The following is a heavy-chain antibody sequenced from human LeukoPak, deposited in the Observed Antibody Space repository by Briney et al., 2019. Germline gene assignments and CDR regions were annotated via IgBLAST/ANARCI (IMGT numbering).Heavy chain of an antibody. D-gene: IGHD6-19*01. V-gene: IGHV3-30-3*01. Sequence: GGSLRLSCAASGFTFSSYAMHWVRQAPGKGLEWVAVISYDGSNKYYADSVKGRFTISRDNSKNTLYLQMNSLRPDDTAVYYCAREYTTGWYDYWGQGTLVTVSS. J-gene: IGHJ4*02. CDR2: ISYDGSNK. CDR1: GFTFSSYA. CDR3: AREYTTGWYDY.